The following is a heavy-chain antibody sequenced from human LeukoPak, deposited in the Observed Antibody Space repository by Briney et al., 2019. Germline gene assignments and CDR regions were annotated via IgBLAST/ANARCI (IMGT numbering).Heavy chain of an antibody. J-gene: IGHJ4*02. CDR3: ARGPPTVAAAGTIDY. Sequence: ASETQSLTCAVYGGSFSGYYWSWIRQPPGKGLEWIGEINHSGSTNYNPSLKSRVTISVDTSKNQFSLKLSSVTAADTAVYYCARGPPTVAAAGTIDYWGQGTLVTVSS. CDR2: INHSGST. V-gene: IGHV4-34*01. CDR1: GGSFSGYY. D-gene: IGHD6-13*01.